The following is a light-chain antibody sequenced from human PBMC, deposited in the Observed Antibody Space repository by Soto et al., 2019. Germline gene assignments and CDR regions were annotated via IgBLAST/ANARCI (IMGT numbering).Light chain of an antibody. J-gene: IGKJ1*01. CDR3: QKYGTFWT. CDR1: QRIYSN. V-gene: IGKV3-20*01. Sequence: DIVMTQSPATLSVSPGERVTFSCRASQRIYSNLAWYQHTPGQAPRLLIYGASNKATGIPDRFSGSGSGTDFTLTIRRLEPDDFAVYYCQKYGTFWTFGQGTKVDIK. CDR2: GAS.